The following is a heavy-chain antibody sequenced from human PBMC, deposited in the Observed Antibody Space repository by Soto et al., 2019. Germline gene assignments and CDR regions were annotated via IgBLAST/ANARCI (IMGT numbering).Heavy chain of an antibody. CDR1: GFSFSNYG. D-gene: IGHD2-21*01. CDR2: ISYDGSNK. V-gene: IGHV3-30*03. Sequence: QVQLVESGGGVVQPGRSLRLSCATSGFSFSNYGMHWVRQAPGKGLEWVAVISYDGSNKYYADSVKGRFTISRDNSKNPLYLQMNSLRAEDTAVNYCTRTPLNSAGEYDYWGQGTLVTVSS. CDR3: TRTPLNSAGEYDY. J-gene: IGHJ4*02.